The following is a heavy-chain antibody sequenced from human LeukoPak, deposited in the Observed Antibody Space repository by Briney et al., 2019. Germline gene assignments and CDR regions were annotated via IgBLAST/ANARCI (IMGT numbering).Heavy chain of an antibody. CDR2: VSASGGTT. CDR3: AKGSGYSFEY. V-gene: IGHV3-23*01. CDR1: GFTFSSSA. D-gene: IGHD3-22*01. J-gene: IGHJ4*02. Sequence: PGGSLRLSCAASGFTFSSSAMRWVRQAPGKGLEWVSSVSASGGTTYYADSVKGRFTISRDNSKNTLYLQMNSLRAEDTALYYCAKGSGYSFEYWGQGTLVTVSS.